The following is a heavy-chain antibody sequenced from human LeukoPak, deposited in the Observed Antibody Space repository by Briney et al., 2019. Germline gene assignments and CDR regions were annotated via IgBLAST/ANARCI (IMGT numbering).Heavy chain of an antibody. D-gene: IGHD3-10*01. V-gene: IGHV3-48*01. J-gene: IGHJ3*02. Sequence: GGSLRLSCAASGFTFSSYSMNWVRQAPGKGLEWVSYISSSSSTIYYADSVKGRFTISRDNSKNTLYLQMNSLRAEDTAVYYCAKTVTMVRGVRPDAFDIWGQGTMVTVSS. CDR1: GFTFSSYS. CDR2: ISSSSSTI. CDR3: AKTVTMVRGVRPDAFDI.